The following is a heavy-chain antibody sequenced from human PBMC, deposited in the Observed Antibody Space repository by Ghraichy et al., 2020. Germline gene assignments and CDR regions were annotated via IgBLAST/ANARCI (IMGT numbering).Heavy chain of an antibody. D-gene: IGHD3-22*01. CDR1: GGSISSSSYY. J-gene: IGHJ4*02. CDR3: ARQSGPTSWYYYDSSGFPHYFDS. Sequence: SETLSLTCTVSGGSISSSSYYWGWIRQPPGKGLEWIGSIYYSGSTYYNPSLKSRVTISVDTSKNQFSLKLSSVTAADTAVYYCARQSGPTSWYYYDSSGFPHYFDSWGQGTLVTVSS. V-gene: IGHV4-39*01. CDR2: IYYSGST.